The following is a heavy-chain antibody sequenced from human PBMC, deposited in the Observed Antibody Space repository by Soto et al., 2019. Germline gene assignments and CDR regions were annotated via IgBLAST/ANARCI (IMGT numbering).Heavy chain of an antibody. CDR1: GGSISSSNW. CDR3: ARSAGGNSFFEY. CDR2: IYHGGTT. Sequence: QVQLQKSGPGLVKPSGTLSLTCAVSGGSISSSNWWSWVRQSPGKGLEWIGEIYHGGTTNYNPSLKSRVTISVDKSKDQFSLKLTSVTAADTAVYYCARSAGGNSFFEYWGQGTLVTVSS. D-gene: IGHD2-21*02. V-gene: IGHV4-4*02. J-gene: IGHJ4*02.